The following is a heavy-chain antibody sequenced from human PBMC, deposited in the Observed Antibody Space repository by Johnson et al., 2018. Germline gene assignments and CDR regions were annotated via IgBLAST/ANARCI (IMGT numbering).Heavy chain of an antibody. Sequence: LRLSCAASGFTFSSYWMSWVRQAPGTGLEWVANIKQDGSEKYYADSVKGRFTISRDNSKNTLYLQMNSLRAEEKAVYYCAKEGGMEWEYYGPFQYWGPGTLVTVSS. CDR2: IKQDGSEK. CDR3: AKEGGMEWEYYGPFQY. CDR1: GFTFSSYW. D-gene: IGHD1-26*01. J-gene: IGHJ1*01. V-gene: IGHV3-7*01.